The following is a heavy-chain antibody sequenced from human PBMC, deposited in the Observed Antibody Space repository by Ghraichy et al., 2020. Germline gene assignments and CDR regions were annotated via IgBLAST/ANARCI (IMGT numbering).Heavy chain of an antibody. CDR3: ATFLAAAGTLVYYYYYGMDV. J-gene: IGHJ6*02. Sequence: GGSLRLSCAASGFTFSNAWMSWVRQAPGKGLEWVGRIKSKTDGGTTDYAAPVKGRFTISRDDSKNTLSPQMNSLKTEDTAVYYCATFLAAAGTLVYYYYYGMDVWGQGTTVTVSS. D-gene: IGHD6-13*01. CDR2: IKSKTDGGTT. CDR1: GFTFSNAW. V-gene: IGHV3-15*01.